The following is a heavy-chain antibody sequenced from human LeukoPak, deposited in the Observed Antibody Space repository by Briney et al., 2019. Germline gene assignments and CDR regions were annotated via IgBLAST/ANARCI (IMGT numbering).Heavy chain of an antibody. CDR2: IYYSGST. CDR3: ARAPYDYVWGSYRSSYYYGMDV. Sequence: SETLSLTCTVSGGSISSGGYYWSWIRQHPGKGLEWIGYIYYSGSTYYNRSLKSRVTITVDKAKNQFSLKLSSVTAADTAVYYCARAPYDYVWGSYRSSYYYGMDVWGQGTTVTVSS. D-gene: IGHD3-16*02. V-gene: IGHV4-31*03. CDR1: GGSISSGGYY. J-gene: IGHJ6*02.